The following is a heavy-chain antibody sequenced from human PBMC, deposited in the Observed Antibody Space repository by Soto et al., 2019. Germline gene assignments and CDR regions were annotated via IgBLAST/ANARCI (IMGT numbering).Heavy chain of an antibody. Sequence: SETLSLTCSVSGGSIRDYFWTWIRQPPGKGLEWIGYISSSGTINYNSSLKSRVTISLDTSRNHFSLKLSSVTAADTAVYFCARDRKLVIPGNYYYYGMDVWGQVTTVTVSS. CDR2: ISSSGTI. D-gene: IGHD3-9*01. J-gene: IGHJ6*02. CDR3: ARDRKLVIPGNYYYYGMDV. V-gene: IGHV4-59*01. CDR1: GGSIRDYF.